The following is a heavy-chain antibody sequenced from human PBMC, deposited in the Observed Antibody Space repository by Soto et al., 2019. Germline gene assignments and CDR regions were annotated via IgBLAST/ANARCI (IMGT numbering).Heavy chain of an antibody. Sequence: ASVKVSCKASGYTFTSYGISWVRQAPGQGLEWMGWISAYNGNTNYAQKLQGRVTMTTDTSTSTAYMELRSLRSDDTAVYYCARRMIWFGELLFYGMDVWGQGTTVTVS. D-gene: IGHD3-10*01. J-gene: IGHJ6*02. CDR3: ARRMIWFGELLFYGMDV. CDR2: ISAYNGNT. CDR1: GYTFTSYG. V-gene: IGHV1-18*01.